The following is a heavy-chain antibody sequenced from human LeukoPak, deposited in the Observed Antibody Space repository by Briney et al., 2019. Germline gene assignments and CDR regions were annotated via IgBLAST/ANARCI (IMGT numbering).Heavy chain of an antibody. D-gene: IGHD4-17*01. Sequence: SETLSLTCTVSGGSISGYYWSWIRQPPGKGLEWIGYIYYSGSTSYNPSLKSRVTISVDTSKNQFSLKLSSVTAADTAVYYCARVHNYGDPLDYWGQGTLVTVSS. CDR1: GGSISGYY. J-gene: IGHJ4*02. CDR2: IYYSGST. V-gene: IGHV4-59*12. CDR3: ARVHNYGDPLDY.